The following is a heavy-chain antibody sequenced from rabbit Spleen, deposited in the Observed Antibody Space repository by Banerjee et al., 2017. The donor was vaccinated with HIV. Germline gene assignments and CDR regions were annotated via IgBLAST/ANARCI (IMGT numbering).Heavy chain of an antibody. D-gene: IGHD6-1*01. CDR2: IRISDGNT. J-gene: IGHJ4*01. Sequence: QSLEESGGDLVKPGASLTLTCTASGFDFSSGYYMCWVRQAPGKGLEWIACIRISDGNTYYASWVNGRFTISRSTSLNTVTLQMTSLTAADTATYFCARGGTYVNYGSDLWGPGTLVTVS. CDR3: ARGGTYVNYGSDL. CDR1: GFDFSSGYY. V-gene: IGHV1S43*01.